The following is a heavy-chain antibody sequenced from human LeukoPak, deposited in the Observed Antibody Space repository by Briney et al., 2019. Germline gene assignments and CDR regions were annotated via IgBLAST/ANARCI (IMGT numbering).Heavy chain of an antibody. CDR1: GGSISGFY. D-gene: IGHD3-22*01. CDR2: IYYSGST. Sequence: PSETLSLTCTVSGGSISGFYWSWVRQPPGKGLEWIGYIYYSGSTNYNPSLKSRVTISVDTSKNQFSLKLSSVTAAGTAVYYCASTLSYYDSSGSLDYWGQGTLVTVSS. CDR3: ASTLSYYDSSGSLDY. V-gene: IGHV4-59*01. J-gene: IGHJ4*02.